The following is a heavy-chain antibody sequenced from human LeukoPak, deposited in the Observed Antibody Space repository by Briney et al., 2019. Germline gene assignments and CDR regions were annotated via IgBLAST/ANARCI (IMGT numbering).Heavy chain of an antibody. J-gene: IGHJ3*02. CDR2: ISWNSGSI. D-gene: IGHD3-22*01. V-gene: IGHV3-9*01. CDR3: AKAYDSSAFDI. CDR1: GFTFSSYS. Sequence: GGSLRLSCAASGFTFSSYSMNWVRQAPGKGLEWVSGISWNSGSIGYADSVKGRFTISRDNAKNSLYLQMNSLRAEDTALYYCAKAYDSSAFDIWGQGTMVTVSS.